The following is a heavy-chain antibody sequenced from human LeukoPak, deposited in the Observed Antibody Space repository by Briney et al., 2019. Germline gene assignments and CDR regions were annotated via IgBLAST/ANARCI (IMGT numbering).Heavy chain of an antibody. CDR3: ARGPRSQYHYYHSSDHDY. D-gene: IGHD3-22*01. CDR1: GGSFSGYY. CDR2: INHSGST. J-gene: IGHJ4*02. Sequence: SETLSLTCAVYGGSFSGYYWSWIRQPPGKGLEWIGEINHSGSTNYNPSLKSRVTISVDKSKNQFSLKLSSVTAADTAVYYCARGPRSQYHYYHSSDHDYWGQGTLVTVSS. V-gene: IGHV4-34*01.